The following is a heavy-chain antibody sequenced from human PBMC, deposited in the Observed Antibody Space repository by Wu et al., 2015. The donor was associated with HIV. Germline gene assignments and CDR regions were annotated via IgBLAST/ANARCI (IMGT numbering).Heavy chain of an antibody. CDR3: ARGLDYYGSGSYGSVSDY. D-gene: IGHD3-10*01. Sequence: QVQLVQSGAEVKEPGASVKVSCKASGYTFTSYDINWVRQATGQGLEWMGWMNPNSGNTGYAQKFQGRVTMTRNTSISTAYMELSSLRSEDTAVYYCARGLDYYGSGSYGSVSDYWGQGTLVTVSS. V-gene: IGHV1-8*01. CDR2: MNPNSGNT. J-gene: IGHJ4*02. CDR1: GYTFTSYD.